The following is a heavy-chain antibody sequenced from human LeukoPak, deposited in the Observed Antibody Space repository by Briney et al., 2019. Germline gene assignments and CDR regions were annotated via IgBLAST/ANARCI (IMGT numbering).Heavy chain of an antibody. Sequence: ASVKVSCKASGHTFTGYYMHWVRQAPGQGLEWMGWINPNSGGTNYAQKFQGRVTMTRDTSISTAYMELSRLRSDDTAVYYCARDLITMVRGVRLALALGPFGYWGQGTLVTVSS. V-gene: IGHV1-2*02. J-gene: IGHJ4*02. CDR3: ARDLITMVRGVRLALALGPFGY. CDR2: INPNSGGT. CDR1: GHTFTGYY. D-gene: IGHD3-10*01.